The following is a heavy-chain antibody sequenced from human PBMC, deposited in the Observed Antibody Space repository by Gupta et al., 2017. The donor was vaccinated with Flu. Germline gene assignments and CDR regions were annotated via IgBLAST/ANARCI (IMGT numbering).Heavy chain of an antibody. CDR3: ARDLVRGSPSTRRRGFDF. V-gene: IGHV1-2*02. Sequence: VRQAPGQGLEWMGWINPDSGGTKYAQNFQGRVTLTRDTSINTAYMELTSLTPDDTAVYYCARDLVRGSPSTRRRGFDFWGQGTLITVSS. D-gene: IGHD3-16*01. CDR2: INPDSGGT. J-gene: IGHJ4*02.